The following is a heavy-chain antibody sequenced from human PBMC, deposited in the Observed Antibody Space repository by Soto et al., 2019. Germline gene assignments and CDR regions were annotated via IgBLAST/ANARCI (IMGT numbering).Heavy chain of an antibody. CDR1: GYTFTSYN. CDR3: ARVGFITVVTPNFPKVN. V-gene: IGHV1-3*05. D-gene: IGHD2-15*01. CDR2: INAGNGNT. Sequence: QVHLVQSGAEEKKPGASVKVSCKASGYTFTSYNIHWVRQAPGQRLEWMGWINAGNGNTKYSQKFQGRVTITRDTSASTAYMELSSLRSEDTAVYYCARVGFITVVTPNFPKVNWGQGTLVTVSS. J-gene: IGHJ4*02.